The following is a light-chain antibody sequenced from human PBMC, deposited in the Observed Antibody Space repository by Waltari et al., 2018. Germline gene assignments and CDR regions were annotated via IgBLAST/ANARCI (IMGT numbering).Light chain of an antibody. J-gene: IGLJ3*02. CDR1: SSNIGDNV. V-gene: IGLV1-44*01. CDR2: RND. CDR3: AAWDDRMNGHWV. Sequence: QSVLTQPPSASETPGQRVTISCSGSSSNIGDNVVNWYQPRPGKAPKLHIYRNDQRPWGGPGRFAASKSGTSASLAISGLQSEDEADYYCAAWDDRMNGHWVFGGGTKVTVL.